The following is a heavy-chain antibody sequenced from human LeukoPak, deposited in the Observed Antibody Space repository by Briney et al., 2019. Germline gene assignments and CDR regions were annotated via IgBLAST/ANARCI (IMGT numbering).Heavy chain of an antibody. D-gene: IGHD3-9*01. Sequence: SGTLSLTCAVSGGSISSSNWWSWVRQPPGKGLEWIGEIYHSGSTNYNPSLKSRVTISVDKSKNQFSLKLSSVTAADTAVYYCARDVKLTGYRGIDYYYMDVWGKGTTVTVSS. CDR3: ARDVKLTGYRGIDYYYMDV. CDR2: IYHSGST. J-gene: IGHJ6*03. V-gene: IGHV4-4*02. CDR1: GGSISSSNW.